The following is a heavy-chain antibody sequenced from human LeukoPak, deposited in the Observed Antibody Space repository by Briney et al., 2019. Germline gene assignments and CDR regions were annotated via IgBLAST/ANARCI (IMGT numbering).Heavy chain of an antibody. D-gene: IGHD6-19*01. J-gene: IGHJ4*02. CDR2: IYSGGGT. V-gene: IGHV3-53*01. CDR3: AKDARRTNGWYFFDY. Sequence: GGSLRLSCAASGFTVSNNYMSWVRQAPGKGLECVSVIYSGGGTYYADSVKGRFTISRDNSKNTLFLQMNGLRAEDTAVYYCAKDARRTNGWYFFDYWGQGTLVTVSS. CDR1: GFTVSNNY.